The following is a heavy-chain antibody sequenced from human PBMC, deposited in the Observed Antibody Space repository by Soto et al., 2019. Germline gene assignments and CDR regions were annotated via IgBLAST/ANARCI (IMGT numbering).Heavy chain of an antibody. V-gene: IGHV3-21*06. Sequence: KSGGSLRLSCAASGFTFSYYALHWVRRAPGKGLEWVSSISGIRDYIRYADSVKGRFTISRDNAKTSLYLQMNSLTAEDTAVYYCAREGVHNYNEYYFDYWGQGTLVTVSS. D-gene: IGHD3-22*01. CDR3: AREGVHNYNEYYFDY. J-gene: IGHJ4*02. CDR1: GFTFSYYA. CDR2: ISGIRDYI.